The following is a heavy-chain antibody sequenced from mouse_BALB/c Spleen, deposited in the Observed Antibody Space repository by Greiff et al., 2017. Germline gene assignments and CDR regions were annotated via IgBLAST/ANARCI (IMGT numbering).Heavy chain of an antibody. J-gene: IGHJ4*01. CDR3: ARDGDGYAMDY. CDR1: GFTFSDYG. V-gene: IGHV5-15*02. Sequence: DVMLVESGGGLVQPGGSRKLSCAASGFTFSDYGMAWVRQAPGKGPEWVAFISNLAYSIYYADTVTGRFTISRENAKNTLYLEMSSLRSEDTAMYYCARDGDGYAMDYWGQGTSVTVSS. D-gene: IGHD2-3*01. CDR2: ISNLAYSI.